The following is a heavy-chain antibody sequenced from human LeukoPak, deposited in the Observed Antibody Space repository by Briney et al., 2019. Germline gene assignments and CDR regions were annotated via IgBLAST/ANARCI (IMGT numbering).Heavy chain of an antibody. D-gene: IGHD2-2*01. CDR2: IKQDGSEK. CDR1: GFTFSSYW. V-gene: IGHV3-7*03. Sequence: GGSLRLSCAASGFTFSSYWMSWVRQAPGKGLEWVANIKQDGSEKYYVDSVKGRFTISRDNAKNSLYLQMNGLRAEDTAVYYCARLSTSGYCSSTSCYEKFFDYWGQGTLVTVSS. J-gene: IGHJ4*02. CDR3: ARLSTSGYCSSTSCYEKFFDY.